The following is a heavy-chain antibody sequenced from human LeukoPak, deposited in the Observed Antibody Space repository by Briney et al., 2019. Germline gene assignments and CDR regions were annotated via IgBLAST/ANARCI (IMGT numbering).Heavy chain of an antibody. CDR2: IKQDGSEK. V-gene: IGHV3-7*04. CDR3: ARADYDFWSGSDY. D-gene: IGHD3-3*01. Sequence: PGGSLRLSCAASGFTFSSYWMSWVRQAPGKGLEWVANIKQDGSEKYYVDSVKGRFTISRDNAKNSLYLQMNSLRAEDTAVYYCARADYDFWSGSDYWGQGTLVTVSS. CDR1: GFTFSSYW. J-gene: IGHJ4*02.